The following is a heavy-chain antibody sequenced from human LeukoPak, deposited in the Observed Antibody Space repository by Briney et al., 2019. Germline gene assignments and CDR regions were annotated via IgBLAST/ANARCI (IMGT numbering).Heavy chain of an antibody. Sequence: GGSLRLSCAASGFTFSSYSMNWVRQAPGKGLEWVSAISGSGGSTYYADSVKGRFTISRDNSKNTLYLQMNSLRAEDTALYYCARRRLLRGFYFDYWGQGTLVTVSS. CDR3: ARRRLLRGFYFDY. J-gene: IGHJ4*02. CDR2: ISGSGGST. CDR1: GFTFSSYS. D-gene: IGHD6-25*01. V-gene: IGHV3-23*01.